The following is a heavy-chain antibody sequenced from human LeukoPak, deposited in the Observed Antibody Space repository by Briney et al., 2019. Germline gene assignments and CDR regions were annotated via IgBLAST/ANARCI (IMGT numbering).Heavy chain of an antibody. CDR2: IYSGGST. CDR3: ARVQSGGDYYYYYMDV. CDR1: GFTVSSNY. Sequence: PGGSLRLSCAASGFTVSSNYMSWVRQAPGKGLEWVSVIYSGGSTYYAASVKGRFTISRDNSKNTLYLQMNSLRAEDTAVHYCARVQSGGDYYYYYMDVWGKGTTVTVSS. V-gene: IGHV3-53*01. J-gene: IGHJ6*03. D-gene: IGHD5-24*01.